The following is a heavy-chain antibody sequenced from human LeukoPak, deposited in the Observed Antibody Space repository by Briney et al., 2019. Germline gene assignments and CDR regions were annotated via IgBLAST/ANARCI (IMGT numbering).Heavy chain of an antibody. CDR3: ARDLVGASDWYFDL. V-gene: IGHV4-59*01. D-gene: IGHD1-26*01. CDR2: IYYSGST. CDR1: GGSFSGYY. Sequence: SETLSLTCAVYGGSFSGYYWSWIRQPPGKGLEWIGYIYYSGSTNYNPSLKSRVTISVDTSKNQFSLKLSSVTAADTAVYYCARDLVGASDWYFDLWGRGTLVTVSS. J-gene: IGHJ2*01.